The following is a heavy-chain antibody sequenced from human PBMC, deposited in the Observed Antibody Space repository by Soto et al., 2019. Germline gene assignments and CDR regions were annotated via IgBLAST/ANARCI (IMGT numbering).Heavy chain of an antibody. CDR1: GFTFSSYS. CDR2: ISSSSSYI. V-gene: IGHV3-21*01. Sequence: GGSLRLSCAASGFTFSSYSMNWVRQAPGKGLEWVSSISSSSSYIYYADSVKGRFTISRDNAKNSLYLQMNSLRAEDTAVYYCAREAGVYYYDSSGYLDHFDYWGQGTLVTVSS. D-gene: IGHD3-22*01. J-gene: IGHJ4*02. CDR3: AREAGVYYYDSSGYLDHFDY.